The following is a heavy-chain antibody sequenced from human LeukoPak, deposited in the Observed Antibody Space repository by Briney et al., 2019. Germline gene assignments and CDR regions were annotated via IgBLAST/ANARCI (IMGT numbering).Heavy chain of an antibody. V-gene: IGHV3-23*01. J-gene: IGHJ4*02. CDR3: AKDLIRLGIVATNFDY. CDR2: ISGSGGST. D-gene: IGHD5-12*01. CDR1: GFTFSSYG. Sequence: GGSLRLSCAASGFTFSSYGMSWVRQAPGKGLEWVSAISGSGGSTYYADSVKGRFTISRDNSKNTLYLQMNSLRAEDTAVYHCAKDLIRLGIVATNFDYWGQGTLVTVSS.